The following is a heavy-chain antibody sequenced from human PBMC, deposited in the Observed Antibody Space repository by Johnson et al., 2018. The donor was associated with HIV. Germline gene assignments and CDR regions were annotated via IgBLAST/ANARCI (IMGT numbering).Heavy chain of an antibody. CDR2: INQDGSET. CDR3: AREWLYDALDI. D-gene: IGHD3-22*01. CDR1: GFTFSRFG. Sequence: VQLVESGGGVVQPGGSLRLSCVASGFTFSRFGMHWVRQAPGKGLELVANINQDGSETYYVGSVKGRFTISRDNAKNSLFLQMDSLRAEDTAVYYCAREWLYDALDIWGQGTMVTVSS. J-gene: IGHJ3*02. V-gene: IGHV3-7*01.